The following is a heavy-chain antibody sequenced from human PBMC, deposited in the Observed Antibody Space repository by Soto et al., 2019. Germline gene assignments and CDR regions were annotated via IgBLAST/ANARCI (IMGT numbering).Heavy chain of an antibody. V-gene: IGHV3-23*04. Sequence: VQLVESGGGLVKPGGSLRLSCAASGFTFSDYYMSWIRQAPGKGLEWVSAISGSGGSTYYADSVKGRFTISRDNSKNTLYLQMNSLRAEDTAVYYCARIQLWYDAFDIWGQGTMVTVSS. CDR2: ISGSGGST. CDR1: GFTFSDYY. J-gene: IGHJ3*02. D-gene: IGHD5-18*01. CDR3: ARIQLWYDAFDI.